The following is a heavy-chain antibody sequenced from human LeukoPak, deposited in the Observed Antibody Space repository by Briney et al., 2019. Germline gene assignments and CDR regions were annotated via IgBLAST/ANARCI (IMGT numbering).Heavy chain of an antibody. CDR3: ARDLDIVVVAAAVRHYGLDV. CDR2: ISPYNGNT. D-gene: IGHD2-15*01. J-gene: IGHJ6*02. Sequence: ASVKVSFKASEYTFTAYDMHWVRQAPGQGLEWMGWISPYNGNTNYAQKFQGRVTMTTDTSTSTVYMELRSLRSDDTAVYYCARDLDIVVVAAAVRHYGLDVWGQGTTVTVSS. CDR1: EYTFTAYD. V-gene: IGHV1-18*04.